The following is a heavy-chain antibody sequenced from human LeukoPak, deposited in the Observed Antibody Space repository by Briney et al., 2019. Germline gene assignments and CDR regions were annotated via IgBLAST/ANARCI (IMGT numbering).Heavy chain of an antibody. D-gene: IGHD3-22*01. Sequence: SVKVSCKASGGTFNSYAISWVRQAPGQGLEWMGGIIPIFGTANYAQIFQGRVTITTDESTRTAYMELSSLRSEDTAVYYCARVADDSSGYYYFDYWGQGTLVTVSS. CDR3: ARVADDSSGYYYFDY. CDR1: GGTFNSYA. J-gene: IGHJ4*02. V-gene: IGHV1-69*05. CDR2: IIPIFGTA.